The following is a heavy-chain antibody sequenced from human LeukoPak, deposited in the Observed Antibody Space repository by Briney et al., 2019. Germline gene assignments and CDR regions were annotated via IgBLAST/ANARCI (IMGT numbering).Heavy chain of an antibody. CDR3: ASPNPIQLWTKGAFDI. CDR1: GGSISSYY. J-gene: IGHJ3*02. CDR2: IYYSGST. D-gene: IGHD5-18*01. Sequence: SETLSLTCTVSGGSISSYYWSWIRQPPGKGLEWIGYIYYSGSTYHNPSLKSRVTISVDTSKNQFSLKLSSVTAADTAVYYCASPNPIQLWTKGAFDIWGQGTMVTVSS. V-gene: IGHV4-59*08.